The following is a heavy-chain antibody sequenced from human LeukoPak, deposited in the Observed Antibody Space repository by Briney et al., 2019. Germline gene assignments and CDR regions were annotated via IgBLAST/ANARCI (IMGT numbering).Heavy chain of an antibody. D-gene: IGHD5-24*01. Sequence: GGSLRLSCAASGFTFSSYGMHWVRQAPGKGLEWVTFIGIDESIKYYTDSVKGRFTISRDTSKNTLSLQMNSLRADDTAVYYCASRSTDYWGQGTLVTVSS. V-gene: IGHV3-30*02. CDR2: IGIDESIK. J-gene: IGHJ4*02. CDR3: ASRSTDY. CDR1: GFTFSSYG.